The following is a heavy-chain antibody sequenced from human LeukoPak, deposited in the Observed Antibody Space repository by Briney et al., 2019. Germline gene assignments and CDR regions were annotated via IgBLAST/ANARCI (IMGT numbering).Heavy chain of an antibody. V-gene: IGHV4-39*01. CDR1: GDSISSSSYC. CDR2: IYNSANT. Sequence: SETLSLTCTVSGDSISSSSYCWDWIRQPPGKGLEWIRNIYNSANTHYNPSLKTRITMSVDTSKNQFSLKLNSVTAADTGIYYCARHSRSGYIGYENAFDIWGQGTMVTVSS. J-gene: IGHJ3*02. CDR3: ARHSRSGYIGYENAFDI. D-gene: IGHD5-12*01.